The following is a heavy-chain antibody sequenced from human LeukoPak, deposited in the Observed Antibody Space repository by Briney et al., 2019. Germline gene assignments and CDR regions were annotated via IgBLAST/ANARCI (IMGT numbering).Heavy chain of an antibody. D-gene: IGHD1-1*01. Sequence: PSETLSLTCTVPGGSISSYYVSWIRQPPGKGLEWIGYISYTGSTDYNPSLKSRVTISVDMSKNQFSLKVSSVTAADTAVYYCARAGNGFDPWGQGTLVSVSS. V-gene: IGHV4-59*01. CDR2: ISYTGST. CDR1: GGSISSYY. CDR3: ARAGNGFDP. J-gene: IGHJ5*02.